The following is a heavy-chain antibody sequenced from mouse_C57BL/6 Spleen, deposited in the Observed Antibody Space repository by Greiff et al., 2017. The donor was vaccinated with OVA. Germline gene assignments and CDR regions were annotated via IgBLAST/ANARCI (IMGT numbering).Heavy chain of an antibody. V-gene: IGHV5-9-1*02. CDR3: TRGGGSSHWYFDV. D-gene: IGHD1-1*01. CDR1: GFTFSSYA. J-gene: IGHJ1*03. Sequence: DVKLQESGEGLVKPGGSLKLSCAASGFTFSSYAMSWVRQTPEKRLEWVAYISSGGDYTYYADTVKGRFTISRDNARNTLYLQMSSLKSEDTAMYYCTRGGGSSHWYFDVWGTGTTVTVSS. CDR2: ISSGGDYT.